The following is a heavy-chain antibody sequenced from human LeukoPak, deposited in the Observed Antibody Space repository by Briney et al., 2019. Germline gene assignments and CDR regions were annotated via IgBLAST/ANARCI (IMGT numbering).Heavy chain of an antibody. D-gene: IGHD6-6*01. V-gene: IGHV3-7*05. CDR2: IKQDGSVE. Sequence: GGSLRLSCAASGFTFSSYAMSWVRQAPGKGLEWVANIKQDGSVEYYVVSVKGRFTISRDNAKESLYLQMNSLRAEDTAVYYCARIGYSSSSFDFWGQGTLVTVSS. CDR3: ARIGYSSSSFDF. CDR1: GFTFSSYA. J-gene: IGHJ4*02.